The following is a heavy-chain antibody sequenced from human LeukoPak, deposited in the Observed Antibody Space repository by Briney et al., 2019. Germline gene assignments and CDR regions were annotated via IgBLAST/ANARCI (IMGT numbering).Heavy chain of an antibody. CDR1: GFTFSGSA. Sequence: GGSLRLSCAASGFTFSGSAMHWVRQASGKGLEWVGRIRSKANSYATGYAASVKGRFTISRDDSKNTAYLQMNSLKTEDTAVYYCTTLSGIAVAGTVLYWGQGTLVTVSS. V-gene: IGHV3-73*01. D-gene: IGHD6-19*01. J-gene: IGHJ4*02. CDR3: TTLSGIAVAGTVLY. CDR2: IRSKANSYAT.